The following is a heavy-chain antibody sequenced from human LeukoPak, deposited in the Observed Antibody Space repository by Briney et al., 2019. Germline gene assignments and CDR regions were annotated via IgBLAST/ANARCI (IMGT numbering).Heavy chain of an antibody. D-gene: IGHD3-22*01. CDR1: GFTFSSYG. CDR3: AKEIHLGGRYYYDSSGYYPDY. V-gene: IGHV3-30*18. CDR2: ISYDGSNK. Sequence: GGFLRLSCAASGFTFSSYGMHWVRQAPGKGLEWVAVISYDGSNKYYADSVKGRFTISRDNSKNTLYLQMNSLRAEDTAVYYCAKEIHLGGRYYYDSSGYYPDYWGQGTLVTVSS. J-gene: IGHJ4*02.